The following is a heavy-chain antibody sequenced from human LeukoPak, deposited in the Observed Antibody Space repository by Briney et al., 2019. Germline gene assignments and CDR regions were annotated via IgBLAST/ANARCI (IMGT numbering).Heavy chain of an antibody. CDR2: INPNSGGT. Sequence: ASVKVSCKASGYTFTGYYMHWVRQAPGQGLEWMGWINPNSGGTNYAQKFQGRVTMTRDTSISTAYMELSRLRSDDTAVYYCARDLDSSGYYYWFDYRGQGTLVTVSS. V-gene: IGHV1-2*02. D-gene: IGHD3-22*01. CDR3: ARDLDSSGYYYWFDY. J-gene: IGHJ4*02. CDR1: GYTFTGYY.